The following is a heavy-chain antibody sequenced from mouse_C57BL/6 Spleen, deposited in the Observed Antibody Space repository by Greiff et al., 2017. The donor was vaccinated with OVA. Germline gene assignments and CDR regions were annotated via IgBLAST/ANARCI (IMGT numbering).Heavy chain of an antibody. Sequence: EVQRVESGGGLVQPGGSMKLSCAASGFTFSDAWMDWVRQSPEKGLEWVAEIRNKANNHATYYAESVKGRFTISRDDSKSSVDLQMNSLRAEDTGIYYCTRRGLGYFDVWGTGTTVTVSS. CDR2: IRNKANNHAT. CDR1: GFTFSDAW. V-gene: IGHV6-6*01. CDR3: TRRGLGYFDV. D-gene: IGHD3-3*01. J-gene: IGHJ1*03.